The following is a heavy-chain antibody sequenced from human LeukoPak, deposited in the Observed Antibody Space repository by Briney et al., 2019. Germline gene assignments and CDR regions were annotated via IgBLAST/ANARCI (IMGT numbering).Heavy chain of an antibody. V-gene: IGHV1-69*06. D-gene: IGHD4-11*01. J-gene: IGHJ6*03. Sequence: GASVKVSCKASGGTFSSYAISWVRQAPGQGLEWMGGIIPIFGTANYAQKFQGRVTITADKSTSTAYMELSSLRSEDTAVYYCALYDYRQADRWRYYYYMDVWGKGTTVTVSS. CDR2: IIPIFGTA. CDR1: GGTFSSYA. CDR3: ALYDYRQADRWRYYYYMDV.